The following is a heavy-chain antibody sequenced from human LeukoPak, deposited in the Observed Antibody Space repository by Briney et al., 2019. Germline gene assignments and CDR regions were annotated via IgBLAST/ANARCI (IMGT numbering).Heavy chain of an antibody. J-gene: IGHJ4*02. Sequence: ASVKVSCKVSGYTLTELSMHWVRQAPGKGLEWMGGFDPEDGETIYAQKFQGRVTMTEDTSTDTAYMELSSLRSEDTAVYYCATGPKRYYYDSSGYYYSYWGQGTLVTVSS. D-gene: IGHD3-22*01. CDR3: ATGPKRYYYDSSGYYYSY. CDR1: GYTLTELS. CDR2: FDPEDGET. V-gene: IGHV1-24*01.